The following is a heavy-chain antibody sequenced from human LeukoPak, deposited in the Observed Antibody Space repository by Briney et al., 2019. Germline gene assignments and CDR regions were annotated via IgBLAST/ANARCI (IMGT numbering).Heavy chain of an antibody. CDR1: GYTFTGYY. Sequence: ASVKVSCKASGYTFTGYYMHWVRQAPGQGLEWMGWINPNSGGTNYAQKFQGRVTMTRDTSISTAYMELSRLRSDDTAVYYCATRVGYFDWLLPTYYFDYWGQGTLVTVSS. CDR2: INPNSGGT. CDR3: ATRVGYFDWLLPTYYFDY. J-gene: IGHJ4*02. D-gene: IGHD3-9*01. V-gene: IGHV1-2*02.